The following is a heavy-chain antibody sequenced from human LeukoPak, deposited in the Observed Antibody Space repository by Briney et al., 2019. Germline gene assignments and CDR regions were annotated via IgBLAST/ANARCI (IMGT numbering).Heavy chain of an antibody. J-gene: IGHJ3*02. D-gene: IGHD3-22*01. CDR1: GYTFTGYY. CDR3: ARNYYDSSGYYFAAFDI. CDR2: ISAYNGNT. Sequence: ASVKVSCKASGYTFTGYYMHWVRQAPGQGLEWMGWISAYNGNTNYAQKLQGRVTMTTDTSTSTAYMELRSLRSDDTAVYYCARNYYDSSGYYFAAFDIWGQGTMVTVSS. V-gene: IGHV1-18*04.